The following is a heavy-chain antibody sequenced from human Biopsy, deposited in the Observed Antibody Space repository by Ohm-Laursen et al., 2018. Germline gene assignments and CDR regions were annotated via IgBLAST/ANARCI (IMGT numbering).Heavy chain of an antibody. J-gene: IGHJ5*02. D-gene: IGHD3-16*01. CDR1: GFTFSTYA. CDR2: ITGSGGST. Sequence: SLRLSCTASGFTFSTYAMTRVRQAPGEGLEWVSSITGSGGSTYYPDSVKGRFTISRDNSKNSLYLQMNSLRAEDTAVYYCAKGYGPDNWFDPWGQGTLVTVSS. CDR3: AKGYGPDNWFDP. V-gene: IGHV3-23*01.